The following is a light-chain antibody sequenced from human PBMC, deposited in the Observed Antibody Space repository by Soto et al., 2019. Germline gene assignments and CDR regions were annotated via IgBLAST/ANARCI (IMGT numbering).Light chain of an antibody. CDR1: QSVSSN. J-gene: IGKJ1*01. CDR2: GAS. V-gene: IGKV3-15*01. Sequence: EIVMTQSPATLSVSPGERATISCRASQSVSSNLAWYQQKPGQAPRLLIYGASTRASGIPARFSGSGSGTEFTLTISSLQSEDFAVYYCQQYNNWLEAFGQGTKVEIK. CDR3: QQYNNWLEA.